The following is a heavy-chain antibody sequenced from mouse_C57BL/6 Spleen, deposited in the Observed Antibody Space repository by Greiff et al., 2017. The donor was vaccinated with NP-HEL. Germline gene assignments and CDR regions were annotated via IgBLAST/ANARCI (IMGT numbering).Heavy chain of an antibody. Sequence: VQLVESGAELVRPGASVTLSCKASGYTFTDYEMHWVKQTPVHGLEWIGAIDPETGGTAYNQKFKGKAILTADKSSSTAYMELRSLTSEDSAVYYCTRWGYDYDGVDYWGQGTTLTVSS. CDR3: TRWGYDYDGVDY. CDR1: GYTFTDYE. CDR2: IDPETGGT. J-gene: IGHJ2*01. V-gene: IGHV1-15*01. D-gene: IGHD2-4*01.